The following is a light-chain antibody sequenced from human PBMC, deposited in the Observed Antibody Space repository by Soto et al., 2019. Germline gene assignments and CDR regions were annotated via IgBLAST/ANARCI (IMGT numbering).Light chain of an antibody. CDR1: SSNIGNNY. J-gene: IGLJ3*02. V-gene: IGLV1-51*01. Sequence: QSVLTQPPSVSAAPGQKVTISCSGSSSNIGNNYVSWYQHLPGTAPKLLIYDTDDRPSGIPDRFSGSKSGTSATLGITGLQTGDVADYYCGTWDSSLSVGVFGGGTKVTVL. CDR3: GTWDSSLSVGV. CDR2: DTD.